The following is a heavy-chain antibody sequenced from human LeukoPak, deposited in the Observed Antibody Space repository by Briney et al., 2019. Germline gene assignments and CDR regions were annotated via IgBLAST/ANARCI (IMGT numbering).Heavy chain of an antibody. J-gene: IGHJ3*02. Sequence: PGGSLRLSCAASGFTFSSYWMSWVRQAPGKGLEWVANIKQDGSEKYYVDSVKGRFTISRDNAKNSLYLQMNSLRAENTAVYYCVREFYGDYNDAFDIWRQGTLVTVSS. CDR1: GFTFSSYW. V-gene: IGHV3-7*01. CDR3: VREFYGDYNDAFDI. CDR2: IKQDGSEK. D-gene: IGHD4-17*01.